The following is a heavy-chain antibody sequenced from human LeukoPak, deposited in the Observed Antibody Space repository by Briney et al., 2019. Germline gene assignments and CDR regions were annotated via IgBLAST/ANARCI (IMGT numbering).Heavy chain of an antibody. CDR3: ARDQTHAFDI. CDR2: IYSGGST. Sequence: GGSLRLSCPASGFTFSDHAMHWVRQAPGKGLEWVSVIYSGGSTYYADSVKGRFTISRDNSKNTLYLQMNSLRAEDTAVYYCARDQTHAFDIWGQGTMVTVSS. J-gene: IGHJ3*02. CDR1: GFTFSDHA. V-gene: IGHV3-53*01.